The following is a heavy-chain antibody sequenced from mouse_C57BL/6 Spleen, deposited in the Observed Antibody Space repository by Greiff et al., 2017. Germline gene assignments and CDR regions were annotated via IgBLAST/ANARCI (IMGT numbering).Heavy chain of an antibody. CDR1: GYTFTDYY. J-gene: IGHJ2*01. CDR2: INPNNGGT. CDR3: AGNYLDY. V-gene: IGHV1-26*01. D-gene: IGHD1-1*02. Sequence: VQLQQSGPELVKPGASVKISCKASGYTFTDYYMNWVKQSHGKSLEWIGDINPNNGGTSYNQKFKGKATLTVDKSSSTAYMELRSLTSEDSAVYYCAGNYLDYWGKGTTLTVSS.